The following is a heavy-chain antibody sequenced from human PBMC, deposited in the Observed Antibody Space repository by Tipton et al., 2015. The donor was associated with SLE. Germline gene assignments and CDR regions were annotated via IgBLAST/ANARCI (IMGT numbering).Heavy chain of an antibody. CDR1: GSSISSYH. Sequence: LSLTCTVSGSSISSYHWGWIRQPPGKGLEWMGSIFHSGDVYYNPSVKSRVTISIETSKNQFSLKLTSMTAADTAVYYCVRDGFCRNGVCYRNWFDPWGPGSLVTVSS. CDR3: VRDGFCRNGVCYRNWFDP. J-gene: IGHJ5*02. D-gene: IGHD2-8*01. CDR2: IFHSGDV. V-gene: IGHV4-38-2*02.